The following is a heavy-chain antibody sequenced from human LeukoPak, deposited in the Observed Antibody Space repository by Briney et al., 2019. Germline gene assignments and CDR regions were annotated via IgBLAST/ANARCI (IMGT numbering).Heavy chain of an antibody. D-gene: IGHD2/OR15-2a*01. Sequence: GGSLRLSCAASGFTFSSYEMNWVRQAPGKGLEWVSHISSDGHVETYVDSVRGRFTMSRDDAKNFLFLQMDGLRAEDTAVYYCARDTLNCPFVISLDEWGQRALVTVSS. CDR1: GFTFSSYE. CDR3: ARDTLNCPFVISLDE. CDR2: ISSDGHVE. J-gene: IGHJ4*02. V-gene: IGHV3-48*03.